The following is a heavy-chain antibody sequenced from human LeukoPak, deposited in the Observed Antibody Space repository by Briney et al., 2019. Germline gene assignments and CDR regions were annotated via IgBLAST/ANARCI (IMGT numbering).Heavy chain of an antibody. D-gene: IGHD1-26*01. Sequence: EASVKVSCKASGYTFTGDYMHWVRQAPGQGLEWMGWINPNTGGTNYAQKFQGRVTMTRDTSISTAYMELSRLRSDDTAVYYCATKNSGSFSPFDYWGQGILVTVSS. CDR2: INPNTGGT. CDR1: GYTFTGDY. J-gene: IGHJ4*02. V-gene: IGHV1-2*02. CDR3: ATKNSGSFSPFDY.